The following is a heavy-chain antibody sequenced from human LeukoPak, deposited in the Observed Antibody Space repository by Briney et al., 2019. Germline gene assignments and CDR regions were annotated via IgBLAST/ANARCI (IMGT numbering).Heavy chain of an antibody. Sequence: APGQGLEWMGGIIPIFGTANYAQKFQGRVTITADESTSTAYMELSSLRSEDTAVYYCASEPSPWGQGTLVTVSS. V-gene: IGHV1-69*01. CDR2: IIPIFGTA. J-gene: IGHJ5*02. CDR3: ASEPSP.